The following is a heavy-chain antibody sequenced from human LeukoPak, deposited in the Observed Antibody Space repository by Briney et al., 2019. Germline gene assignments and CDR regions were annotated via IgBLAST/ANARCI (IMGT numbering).Heavy chain of an antibody. Sequence: PSETLSLTCTVSGGSISSYYWSWIRQPAGKGLEWIGRIYTSGSTNYNPSLKSRVTMSGDTSKNQFSLKLTSVTAADTAVYFCARDAHGSGTSSPTNWFDPWGQGTLVTVSS. CDR3: ARDAHGSGTSSPTNWFDP. CDR2: IYTSGST. V-gene: IGHV4-4*07. D-gene: IGHD3-10*01. CDR1: GGSISSYY. J-gene: IGHJ5*02.